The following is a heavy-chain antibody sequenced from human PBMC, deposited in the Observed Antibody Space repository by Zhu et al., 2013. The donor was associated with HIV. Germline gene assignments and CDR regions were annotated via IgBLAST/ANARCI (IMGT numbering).Heavy chain of an antibody. Sequence: QVQLVQSGAEVKKPGSSVKVSCKASGGTFSSYTISWVRQAPGQGLEWMGRIIPILGIANYAQKFQGRVTITADKSTSTAYMELSSLRSEDTAVYYCARANRRWLVASRWFDPWGQGTLVTVSS. V-gene: IGHV1-69*02. CDR1: GGTFSSYT. J-gene: IGHJ5*02. CDR2: IIPILGIA. CDR3: ARANRRWLVASRWFDP. D-gene: IGHD6-19*01.